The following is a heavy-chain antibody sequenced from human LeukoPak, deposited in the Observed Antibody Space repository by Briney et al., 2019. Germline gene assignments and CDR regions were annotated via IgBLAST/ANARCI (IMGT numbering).Heavy chain of an antibody. Sequence: PGGSLRLSCAASGFTFSSYAMSWVRQAPGKGLEWVSSISGNGGSTYYAVSVQGRFTISRDNSKNTLYLQMNSLKVEDTAVYYCAKNRWAARIIIDAFDIWGQGTMVPSLQ. CDR1: GFTFSSYA. D-gene: IGHD6-6*01. J-gene: IGHJ3*02. V-gene: IGHV3-23*01. CDR2: ISGNGGST. CDR3: AKNRWAARIIIDAFDI.